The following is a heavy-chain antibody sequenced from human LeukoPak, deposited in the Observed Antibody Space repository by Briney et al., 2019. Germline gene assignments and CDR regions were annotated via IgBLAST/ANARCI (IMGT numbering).Heavy chain of an antibody. CDR2: ISWNSGSI. J-gene: IGHJ4*02. D-gene: IGHD1-7*01. Sequence: SLRLSCAASGFTFDDYAMHWVRQAPGTGLEWVSGISWNSGSIGYADSVKGRFTISRDNAKNSLYLQMNSLRAEDTALYYCAKDIATGNCLYYFDYWGQGTLVTVSS. V-gene: IGHV3-9*01. CDR3: AKDIATGNCLYYFDY. CDR1: GFTFDDYA.